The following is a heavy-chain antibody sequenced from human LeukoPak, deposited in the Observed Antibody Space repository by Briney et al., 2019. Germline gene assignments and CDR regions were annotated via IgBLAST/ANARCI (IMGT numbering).Heavy chain of an antibody. CDR2: ISAYNGNT. Sequence: ASVTVSCKASGYTFISYGINWVRQAPGQGLEWMGWISAYNGNTNYAQKLQGRVTMTTDTSTSTAYMELRSLRSDDTAVYYCARDGSSSSSVYYYYGMDVWGQGTTVTVSS. J-gene: IGHJ6*02. CDR1: GYTFISYG. D-gene: IGHD6-6*01. CDR3: ARDGSSSSSVYYYYGMDV. V-gene: IGHV1-18*01.